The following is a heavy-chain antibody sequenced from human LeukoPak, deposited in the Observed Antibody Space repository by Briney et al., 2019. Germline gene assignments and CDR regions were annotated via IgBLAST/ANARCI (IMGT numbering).Heavy chain of an antibody. D-gene: IGHD4-17*01. CDR1: GGSISSYY. CDR3: ARAPYGRYMDV. V-gene: IGHV4-59*01. J-gene: IGHJ6*03. CDR2: IYYSGST. Sequence: SETLSLTCTVSGGSISSYYWSWIRQPPGKGLEWIGYIYYSGSTNYNPSLKSRVTISVDTSKNQFSLKPSSVTAADTAVYYCARAPYGRYMDVWGKGTTVTISS.